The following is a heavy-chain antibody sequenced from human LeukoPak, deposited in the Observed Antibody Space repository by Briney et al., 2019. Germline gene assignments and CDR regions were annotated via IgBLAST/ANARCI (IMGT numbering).Heavy chain of an antibody. V-gene: IGHV1-2*02. D-gene: IGHD1-14*01. CDR2: INPKSGGT. Sequence: ASVKASCKASGYTFTGYSMHWLRQAPGQGLEWMGWINPKSGGTNYLQKFQGRVTMTRDTSISTAYMELSRLRADDTAVYYCARATAENDYWGQGTLVTVSS. CDR1: GYTFTGYS. J-gene: IGHJ4*02. CDR3: ARATAENDY.